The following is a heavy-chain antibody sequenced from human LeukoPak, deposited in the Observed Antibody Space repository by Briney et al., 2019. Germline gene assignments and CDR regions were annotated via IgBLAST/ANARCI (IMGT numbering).Heavy chain of an antibody. J-gene: IGHJ4*02. D-gene: IGHD5/OR15-5a*01. CDR3: AKGFSTHYEY. Sequence: GGSLRLSCEGSGFSFSNYGMHWVREVPGKGLEWVSGISGSGGSTYYADSVKGRFTISRDNSKNTLFLQMNSLSAEDTAVYYCAKGFSTHYEYWGQGTLVAVSS. V-gene: IGHV3-23*01. CDR2: ISGSGGST. CDR1: GFSFSNYG.